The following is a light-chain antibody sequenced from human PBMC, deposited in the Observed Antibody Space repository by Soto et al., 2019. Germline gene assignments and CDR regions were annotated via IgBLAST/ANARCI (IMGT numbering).Light chain of an antibody. Sequence: EIVLTQSPGTLSLSPGERATLSCRASQSVSRSYLAWYQQKPGQAPRLLIYGVSRRATGTPDRFSGSGSGTDFTLTISGLEPEDFAVYYCQQYGSSGTFGQGTKVDI. CDR1: QSVSRSY. CDR2: GVS. V-gene: IGKV3-20*01. J-gene: IGKJ1*01. CDR3: QQYGSSGT.